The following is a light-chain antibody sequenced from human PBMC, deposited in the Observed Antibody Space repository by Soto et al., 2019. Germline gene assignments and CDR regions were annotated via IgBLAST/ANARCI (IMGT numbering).Light chain of an antibody. Sequence: QPVLTRTPSVSGAPGQRVTISCTGSSSNIGAGYDVHWYQQLPGTAPKLLIYGNSNRPSGVPDRFSGSKSGTSASLAITGRQAEDEADYYCQSYDSSLSGVVFGGGTKVTVL. CDR3: QSYDSSLSGVV. CDR2: GNS. V-gene: IGLV1-40*01. CDR1: SSNIGAGYD. J-gene: IGLJ2*01.